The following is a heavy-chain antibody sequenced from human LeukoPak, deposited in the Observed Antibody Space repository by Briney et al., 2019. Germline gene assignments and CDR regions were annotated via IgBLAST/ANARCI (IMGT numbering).Heavy chain of an antibody. CDR2: ISYDGRNK. V-gene: IGHV3-30*04. J-gene: IGHJ4*02. D-gene: IGHD3-22*01. CDR1: GFTFSSYA. CDR3: ARDDSSGYYLNYYFDY. Sequence: GGSLRLSCAASGFTFSSYAMHWVRQAPGKGLEWVAVISYDGRNKYYADSVKGRFTISRDNSKNTLYLQMNSLRAEDTAVYYCARDDSSGYYLNYYFDYWGQGTLVTVSS.